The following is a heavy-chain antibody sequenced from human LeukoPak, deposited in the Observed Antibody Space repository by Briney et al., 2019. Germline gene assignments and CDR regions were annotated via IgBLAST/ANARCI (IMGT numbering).Heavy chain of an antibody. Sequence: SVKVSCKASGGTFSSYAISWVRQAPGQGLEWMGGIIPIFGTANYAQKFQGRVTITADESTSTAYMELSSLRSEDTAVYYCARADSSGPRVFDYWGQGTLVTVSS. J-gene: IGHJ4*02. CDR1: GGTFSSYA. CDR2: IIPIFGTA. D-gene: IGHD3-22*01. CDR3: ARADSSGPRVFDY. V-gene: IGHV1-69*13.